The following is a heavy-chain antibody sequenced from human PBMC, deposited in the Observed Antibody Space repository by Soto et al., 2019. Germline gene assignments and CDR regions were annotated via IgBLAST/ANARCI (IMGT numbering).Heavy chain of an antibody. J-gene: IGHJ4*02. CDR2: ISYDGSNK. CDR1: GFTFRSYA. D-gene: IGHD3-10*01. CDR3: ARAVATYYYGSVSYFDY. Sequence: GGSLRLSCAASGFTFRSYAMHWVRQAPGKGLEWVAVISYDGSNKYYADSVKGRFTISRDNSKNTLYLQMNSLRAEDTAVYYCARAVATYYYGSVSYFDYWGQGTLVTVSS. V-gene: IGHV3-30-3*01.